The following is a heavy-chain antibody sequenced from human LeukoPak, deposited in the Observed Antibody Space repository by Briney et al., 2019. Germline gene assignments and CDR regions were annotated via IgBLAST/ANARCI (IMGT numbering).Heavy chain of an antibody. CDR2: IYSRGTT. V-gene: IGHV3-66*01. CDR3: ATAAPDAFDI. J-gene: IGHJ3*02. CDR1: GLTVSSNY. Sequence: GGSQRLSCAASGLTVSSNYMTWVRQAPGKGLEWVSFIYSRGTTYYADSVRGRFTISRDNSKNTLYLQMNSLTGDDTAVYYCATAAPDAFDIWGQGTIDTVSS.